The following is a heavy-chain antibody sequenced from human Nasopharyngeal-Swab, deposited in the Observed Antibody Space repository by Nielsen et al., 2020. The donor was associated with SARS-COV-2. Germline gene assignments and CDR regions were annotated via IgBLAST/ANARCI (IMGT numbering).Heavy chain of an antibody. D-gene: IGHD3-10*01. Sequence: GESLKISCAASGFTFSSYSMNWVRQAPGKGLEWVSSISSSSSYIYYADSVKGRFTISRDNAKNSLYLQMNSLSAEDTAVYYCTRDIDSAGGILWFRAYYYGMDVWGQGTTVTVSS. J-gene: IGHJ6*02. V-gene: IGHV3-21*01. CDR2: ISSSSSYI. CDR1: GFTFSSYS. CDR3: TRDIDSAGGILWFRAYYYGMDV.